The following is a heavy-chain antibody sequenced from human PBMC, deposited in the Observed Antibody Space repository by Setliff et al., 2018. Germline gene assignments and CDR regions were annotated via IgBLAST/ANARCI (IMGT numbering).Heavy chain of an antibody. J-gene: IGHJ6*03. CDR1: GGSVSNSGFF. D-gene: IGHD2-21*01. CDR2: IYDSGSS. Sequence: TSETLSLTCTVSGGSVSNSGFFWGWLRQAPGKGLEWIGNIYDSGSSNYNASLKSRLIITRDTSKNQISLKLTSVTAADTAVYYCARGLEGEDYFYYMDVWGKGNTVTVSS. CDR3: ARGLEGEDYFYYMDV. V-gene: IGHV4-39*07.